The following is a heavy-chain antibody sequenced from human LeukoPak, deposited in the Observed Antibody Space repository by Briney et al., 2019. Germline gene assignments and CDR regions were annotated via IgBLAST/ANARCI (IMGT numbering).Heavy chain of an antibody. Sequence: PSETLSLTCTVSGGSISSYYWSWIRQPPGKGLEWIGYIYYSGSTNYNPSLKSRVTISVDTSKNQFSLKLSSVTAAGTAVYYCARLRYSYGLSYFDYWGQGTLVTVSS. V-gene: IGHV4-59*08. CDR2: IYYSGST. CDR1: GGSISSYY. J-gene: IGHJ4*02. D-gene: IGHD5-18*01. CDR3: ARLRYSYGLSYFDY.